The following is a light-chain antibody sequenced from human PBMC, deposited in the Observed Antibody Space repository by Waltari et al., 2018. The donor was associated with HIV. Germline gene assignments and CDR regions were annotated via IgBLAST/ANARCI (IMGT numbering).Light chain of an antibody. Sequence: QSVLTQPPSASGTPGQRVTISSSGSRSNLGTNTVIWYQQVPGTSPKRLIYNNNQRPSGVPDRFSGSKSGTSASLAITGLQSEYEADYHCAAWDDSLNGQVVFGGGTKLTVL. CDR3: AAWDDSLNGQVV. CDR2: NNN. V-gene: IGLV1-44*01. CDR1: RSNLGTNT. J-gene: IGLJ3*02.